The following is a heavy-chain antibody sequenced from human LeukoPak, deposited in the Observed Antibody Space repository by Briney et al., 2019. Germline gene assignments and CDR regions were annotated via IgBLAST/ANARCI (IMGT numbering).Heavy chain of an antibody. D-gene: IGHD2-15*01. J-gene: IGHJ4*02. Sequence: SETLSLTCTVSAGAISSTTYYWGWVRQPPGKGLEWIGSISYSGSTYYNPSLKSRVTISVDTSKNHFSLKLSSVTAGDRAVFHCARLRYQCGGSCQPLDHWGQGALVTVSS. CDR1: AGAISSTTYY. V-gene: IGHV4-39*01. CDR2: ISYSGST. CDR3: ARLRYQCGGSCQPLDH.